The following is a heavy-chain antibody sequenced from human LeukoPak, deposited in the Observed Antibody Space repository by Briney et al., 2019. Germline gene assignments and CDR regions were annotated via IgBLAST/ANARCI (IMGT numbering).Heavy chain of an antibody. D-gene: IGHD3-22*01. V-gene: IGHV4-59*08. J-gene: IGHJ4*02. CDR3: ARLSSDYDSPSGNYFDY. Sequence: SETLSLTCTVSGGSISNYYWSWIRQPPGKGLEWIGYIYYSGSTNYNPSLKSRVTISVDTSKNQFSLKLSSVTAADTAVYYCARLSSDYDSPSGNYFDYWGQGTLVTVSS. CDR2: IYYSGST. CDR1: GGSISNYY.